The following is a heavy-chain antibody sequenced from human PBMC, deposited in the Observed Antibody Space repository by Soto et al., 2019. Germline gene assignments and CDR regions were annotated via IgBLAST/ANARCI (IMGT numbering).Heavy chain of an antibody. CDR1: GYTFTSYG. J-gene: IGHJ6*02. D-gene: IGHD2-15*01. V-gene: IGHV1-18*04. Sequence: ASVKVSCKASGYTFTSYGISWVRQAPGQGLEWMGWIGAYNGNTNYAQKLQGRVTMTTDTSTSTAYMELRSLRSDDTAVYYCARGGIVVVVAATPSYYYYGMDVWGQGTTVTVSS. CDR2: IGAYNGNT. CDR3: ARGGIVVVVAATPSYYYYGMDV.